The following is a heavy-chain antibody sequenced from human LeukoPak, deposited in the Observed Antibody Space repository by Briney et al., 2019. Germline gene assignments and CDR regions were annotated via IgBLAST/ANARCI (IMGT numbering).Heavy chain of an antibody. CDR3: ARALWFGEAHNWFDP. J-gene: IGHJ5*02. D-gene: IGHD3-10*01. Sequence: XSXXXXXPGKGLEWIGXIYYSGSTNYNPSLKSRVTISVDTSKDQFSLKLSSVTAADTAVYYCARALWFGEAHNWFDPWGQGTLVTVSS. CDR2: IYYSGST. V-gene: IGHV4-59*01.